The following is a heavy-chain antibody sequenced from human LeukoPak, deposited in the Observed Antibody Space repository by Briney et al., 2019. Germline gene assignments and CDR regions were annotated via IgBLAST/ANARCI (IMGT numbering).Heavy chain of an antibody. Sequence: GGSLRLSCAASGFTFSSYGMHWVRQAPGKGLEWVAFIRYDGSNKYYADSVKGRFTISRDNSKNTLYLQMNSLRAEDTAVYYCAKPKYYYDGSGYYQAFDYWGQGTLVTVSS. CDR2: IRYDGSNK. CDR3: AKPKYYYDGSGYYQAFDY. V-gene: IGHV3-30*02. J-gene: IGHJ4*02. CDR1: GFTFSSYG. D-gene: IGHD3-22*01.